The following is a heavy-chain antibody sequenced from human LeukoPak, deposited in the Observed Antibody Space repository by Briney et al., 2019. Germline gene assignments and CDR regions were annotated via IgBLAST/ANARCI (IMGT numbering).Heavy chain of an antibody. Sequence: SETLSLTCTVSGGSISSGSYYWGWIRQPPGKGLEWIGSMYYSGSTYYNPSLKSRLTMSVDTSTNQLSLMLSSVTAADTAVYYCARARKYNGNPNWIDLWGQGVLVTVSS. CDR2: MYYSGST. D-gene: IGHD2-8*01. CDR3: ARARKYNGNPNWIDL. CDR1: GGSISSGSYY. J-gene: IGHJ5*02. V-gene: IGHV4-39*01.